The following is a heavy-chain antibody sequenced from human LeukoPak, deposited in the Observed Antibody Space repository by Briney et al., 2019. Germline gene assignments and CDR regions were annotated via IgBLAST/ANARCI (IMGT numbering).Heavy chain of an antibody. D-gene: IGHD2-15*01. V-gene: IGHV1-8*02. J-gene: IGHJ6*02. CDR1: GGTFSSYA. CDR2: MNPNSGNT. Sequence: ASVKVSCKASGGTFSSYAISWVRQATGQGLEWMGWMNPNSGNTGYAQKFQGRVTMTRNTSISTAYMELSSLRSEDTAVYYCARAGSEDYYYGMDVWGQGTTVTVSS. CDR3: ARAGSEDYYYGMDV.